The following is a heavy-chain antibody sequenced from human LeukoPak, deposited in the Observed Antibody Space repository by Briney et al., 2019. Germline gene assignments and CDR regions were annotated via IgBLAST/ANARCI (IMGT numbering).Heavy chain of an antibody. CDR1: GYTFTGYY. CDR2: INPNSGGT. J-gene: IGHJ6*02. D-gene: IGHD5-12*01. V-gene: IGHV1-2*02. CDR3: ARDGGYDSGYYYYYYGMDV. Sequence: ASVKVSCKASGYTFTGYYMHWVRQAPGQGLEWMGWINPNSGGTNYAQKFQGRVTMTRDTSISTAYTELSRLRSDDTAVYYCARDGGYDSGYYYYYYGMDVWGQGTTVTVSS.